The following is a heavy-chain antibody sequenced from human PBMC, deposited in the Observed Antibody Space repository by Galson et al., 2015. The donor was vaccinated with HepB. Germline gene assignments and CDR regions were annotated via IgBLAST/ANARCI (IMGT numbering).Heavy chain of an antibody. J-gene: IGHJ4*02. Sequence: SETLSLTCTVSGGSISRSSYYWGWIRQPPGKGLEWIGSIYYSGSTYYNPSLKSRVTISVDTSRNQFSLKLISVTAADTALYYCARLDYGESGYWGQGTLVTVSS. V-gene: IGHV4-39*01. CDR1: GGSISRSSYY. CDR2: IYYSGST. D-gene: IGHD4-17*01. CDR3: ARLDYGESGY.